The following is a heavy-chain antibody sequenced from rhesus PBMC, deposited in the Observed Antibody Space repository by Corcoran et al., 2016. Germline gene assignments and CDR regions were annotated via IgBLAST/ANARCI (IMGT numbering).Heavy chain of an antibody. V-gene: IGHV4-122*02. CDR3: ARVGYSSWSGYFDL. CDR1: GGSISSGYYY. D-gene: IGHD6-13*01. Sequence: QVQLQESGPGLVKPSETLSLTCAVSGGSISSGYYYWSWIRPPPGKGLEGIGDITYSGSTRNNPSLKSRVTISRDTSKNQFSLKLSSVTAADTAVYYCARVGYSSWSGYFDLWGPGTPITISS. CDR2: ITYSGST. J-gene: IGHJ2*01.